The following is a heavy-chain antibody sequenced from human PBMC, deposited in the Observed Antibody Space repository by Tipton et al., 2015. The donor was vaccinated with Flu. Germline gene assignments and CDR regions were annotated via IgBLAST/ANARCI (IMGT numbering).Heavy chain of an antibody. CDR2: IHRSGNT. D-gene: IGHD3-10*01. V-gene: IGHV4-38-2*02. CDR3: ARDSLWFGELSSGYYYYYGMDV. J-gene: IGHJ6*02. Sequence: LRLSCSVSGDSVGSAYYWGWIRQPPGKGLEWIGNIHRSGNTYYNSSLKSRVTISLDKSKNQFSLKLSSVTAADTAVYYCARDSLWFGELSSGYYYYYGMDVWGQGTTVTVSS. CDR1: GDSVGSAYY.